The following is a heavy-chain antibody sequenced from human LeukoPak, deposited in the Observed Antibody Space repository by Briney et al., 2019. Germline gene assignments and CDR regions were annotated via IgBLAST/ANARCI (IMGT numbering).Heavy chain of an antibody. CDR3: ARGVWTLGPPLFDY. V-gene: IGHV4-59*01. D-gene: IGHD7-27*01. CDR2: IYYSGST. CDR1: GASISSYY. J-gene: IGHJ4*02. Sequence: PSETLSLTCTVSGASISSYYWSWIRQPPGKGLEWIGYIYYSGSTNYNPSLKSRVTISVDTSKNQFSLKLSSVTAADTAVYYCARGVWTLGPPLFDYWGQGTLVTVSS.